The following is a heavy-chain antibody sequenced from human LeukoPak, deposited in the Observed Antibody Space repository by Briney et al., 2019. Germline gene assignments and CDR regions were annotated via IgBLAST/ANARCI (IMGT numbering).Heavy chain of an antibody. CDR1: GYSISSGFF. D-gene: IGHD3-10*01. J-gene: IGHJ4*02. CDR2: IYYSGST. V-gene: IGHV4-38-2*02. CDR3: ARGKYYYGSGSSN. Sequence: SETLSLTCTVSGYSISSGFFWAWIRQPPGKGLEWIGSIYYSGSTYYNPSLKSRVTISVDTSKNQFSLKLSSVTAADTAVYYCARGKYYYGSGSSNWGQGTLVTVSS.